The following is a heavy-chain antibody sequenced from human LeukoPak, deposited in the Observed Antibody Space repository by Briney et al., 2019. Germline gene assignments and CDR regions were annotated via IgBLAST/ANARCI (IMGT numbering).Heavy chain of an antibody. CDR2: INHSGST. J-gene: IGHJ4*02. CDR3: ARTYYYGSGSYYNPRGYFDY. V-gene: IGHV4-34*01. CDR1: GGSFSGYY. D-gene: IGHD3-10*01. Sequence: SETLSLTCAVYGGSFSGYYWSWIRQPPGKGLEWIGEINHSGSTNYNPSLKSRVTVSVDTSKNQFSLKLSSVTAADTAVYYCARTYYYGSGSYYNPRGYFDYWGQGTLVTVSS.